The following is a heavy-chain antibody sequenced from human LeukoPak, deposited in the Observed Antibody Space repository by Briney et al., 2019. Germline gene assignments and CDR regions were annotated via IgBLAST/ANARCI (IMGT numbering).Heavy chain of an antibody. CDR2: IKQDRSDK. J-gene: IGHJ3*02. Sequence: SGGSLRLSCAASGFTFSSHYMTWVRQAPGKGLEWVANIKQDRSDKFYVDSVRGRFTISRDNAKNSLYLQMNSLRAEDTAVYYCARESNSGGDAFDIWGQGTMVTVSS. CDR1: GFTFSSHY. CDR3: ARESNSGGDAFDI. V-gene: IGHV3-7*01. D-gene: IGHD1-26*01.